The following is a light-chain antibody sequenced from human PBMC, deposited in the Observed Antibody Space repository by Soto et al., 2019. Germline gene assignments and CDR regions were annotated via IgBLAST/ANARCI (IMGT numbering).Light chain of an antibody. V-gene: IGKV1-9*01. CDR1: QDISSY. CDR3: QQVQSFPFS. Sequence: DIQLTQSPSFLSAFVGDSVTITCRASQDISSYVAWYQQQPEKAPKLLMYATARLQSGVPSRFSGSGSGTEFTLTISGLQPEDFATYYCQQVQSFPFSFGPGTKVDIK. CDR2: ATA. J-gene: IGKJ3*01.